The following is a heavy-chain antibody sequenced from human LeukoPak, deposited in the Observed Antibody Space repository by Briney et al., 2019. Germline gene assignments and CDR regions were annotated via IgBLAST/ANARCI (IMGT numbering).Heavy chain of an antibody. CDR3: ARGSHFWSGYYYNWFDP. Sequence: SETLSLTCTVSGGSISSYYWSWIRQPAGKGLEWIGRIYTSGSTNYNPSLKSRVTISVDTSKNQFSLKLSSVTAADTAVYYCARGSHFWSGYYYNWFDPWGQGTLVTVSS. CDR1: GGSISSYY. J-gene: IGHJ5*02. CDR2: IYTSGST. D-gene: IGHD3-3*02. V-gene: IGHV4-4*07.